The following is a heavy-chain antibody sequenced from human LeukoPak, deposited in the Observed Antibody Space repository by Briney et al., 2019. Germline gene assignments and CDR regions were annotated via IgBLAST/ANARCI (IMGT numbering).Heavy chain of an antibody. D-gene: IGHD4-17*01. J-gene: IGHJ4*02. CDR2: ISYDGSNK. CDR3: ARDWIESGDYGPYYFDY. Sequence: PGGSLRLSCAASGFTFSSYWMSWVRQAPGKGLEWVAVISYDGSNKYYADSVKGRFTISRDNSKNTLYLQMNSLRAEDTAVYYCARDWIESGDYGPYYFDYWGQGTLVTVSS. V-gene: IGHV3-30-3*01. CDR1: GFTFSSYW.